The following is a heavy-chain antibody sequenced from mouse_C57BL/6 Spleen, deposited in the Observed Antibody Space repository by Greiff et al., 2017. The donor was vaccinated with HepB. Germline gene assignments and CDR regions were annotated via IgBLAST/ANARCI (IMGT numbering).Heavy chain of an antibody. V-gene: IGHV1-69*01. CDR2: IDPSDSYT. CDR1: GYTFTSYW. D-gene: IGHD2-3*01. Sequence: VQLQQSGAELVMPGASVKLSCKASGYTFTSYWMHWVKQRPGQGLEWIGEIDPSDSYTNYNQKFKGKSTLTVDKSSSTAYMQLSSLTSEDSAVYYCASSDYDGYFAYWGQGTLVTVSA. CDR3: ASSDYDGYFAY. J-gene: IGHJ3*01.